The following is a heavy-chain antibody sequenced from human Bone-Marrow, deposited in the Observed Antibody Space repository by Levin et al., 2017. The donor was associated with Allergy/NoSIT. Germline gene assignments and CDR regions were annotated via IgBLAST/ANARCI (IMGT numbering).Heavy chain of an antibody. D-gene: IGHD5-12*01. J-gene: IGHJ4*02. CDR2: LYPGDSDT. Sequence: GGSLRLSCKTSGYSFTSQRIAWVRQKPGKGLEWMGFLYPGDSDTRYSPSFQGQVTISADKSITTAYLQWSSLEASDTAMYYCARARVASVAPFFEHWGKGTLVTVSS. CDR3: ARARVASVAPFFEH. CDR1: GYSFTSQR. V-gene: IGHV5-51*01.